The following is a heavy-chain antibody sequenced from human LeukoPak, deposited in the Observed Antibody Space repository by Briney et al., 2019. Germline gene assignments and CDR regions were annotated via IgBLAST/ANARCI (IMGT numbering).Heavy chain of an antibody. Sequence: GASLKVSCKASGYTFTSYYMHWVRQAPGQGLEWMGIINPSGGSTSYAQKFQGRVTMTRDTSTSTVYMELSSLRSEDTAVYYCARAFYDSSGYYSPFDYWGQGTLVTVSS. CDR2: INPSGGST. CDR3: ARAFYDSSGYYSPFDY. D-gene: IGHD3-22*01. CDR1: GYTFTSYY. V-gene: IGHV1-46*01. J-gene: IGHJ4*02.